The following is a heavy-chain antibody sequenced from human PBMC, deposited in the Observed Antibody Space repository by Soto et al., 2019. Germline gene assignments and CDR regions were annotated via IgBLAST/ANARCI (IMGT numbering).Heavy chain of an antibody. CDR3: ARAFRAVAVTPF. CDR1: GFTFSSYA. J-gene: IGHJ3*01. Sequence: GGSLRLSCAASGFTFSSYAMSWVRQAPGKGLEWVSAISGSGGSTYYADSVKGRFTISRDNSKNTLYLQMNSLKIEDTAVYYCARAFRAVAVTPFWGQGTMVTVSS. D-gene: IGHD6-19*01. CDR2: ISGSGGST. V-gene: IGHV3-23*01.